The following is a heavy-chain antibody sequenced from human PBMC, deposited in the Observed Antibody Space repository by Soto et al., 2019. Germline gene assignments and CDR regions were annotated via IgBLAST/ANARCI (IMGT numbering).Heavy chain of an antibody. CDR1: GFTFSSYA. J-gene: IGHJ4*02. CDR2: ISYDGSNK. CDR3: AREGLVPAATPWFDY. V-gene: IGHV3-30-3*01. Sequence: QVQLVESGGGVVKPGRSLRLSCAASGFTFSSYAMHWVRQAPGKGLEWVAVISYDGSNKYSADSVKGRFTISRDNSKNTLYLQMNSLRAEDTAVYYCAREGLVPAATPWFDYWGQGTLVTVSS. D-gene: IGHD2-2*02.